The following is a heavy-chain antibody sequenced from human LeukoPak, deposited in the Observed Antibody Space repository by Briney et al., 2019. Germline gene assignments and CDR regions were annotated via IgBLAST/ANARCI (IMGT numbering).Heavy chain of an antibody. J-gene: IGHJ3*02. D-gene: IGHD4-17*01. V-gene: IGHV4-59*01. CDR3: ARDSPTGEDAFDI. Sequence: SETLSLTCTVSGGSISSYYWSWIRQPPGKGLEWIGYIYYSGSTNYNPSLKGRVTISVDTSKNQFSLQLSSVTAADTAVYYCARDSPTGEDAFDIWGQGTMVTVSS. CDR1: GGSISSYY. CDR2: IYYSGST.